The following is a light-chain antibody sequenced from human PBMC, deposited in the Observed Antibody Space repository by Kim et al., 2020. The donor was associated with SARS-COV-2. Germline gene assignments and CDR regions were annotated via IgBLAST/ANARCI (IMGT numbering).Light chain of an antibody. CDR1: QGISSY. Sequence: DIQLTQSPSFLSASVGDRVTITCRASQGISSYLAWYQQKPGKAPKVLIYTASTLQSGVPSRFSGSGSGTEFTLTISSLQPEDFATYYCQQVNSYPLTFGGGTKVDIK. CDR3: QQVNSYPLT. V-gene: IGKV1-9*01. J-gene: IGKJ4*01. CDR2: TAS.